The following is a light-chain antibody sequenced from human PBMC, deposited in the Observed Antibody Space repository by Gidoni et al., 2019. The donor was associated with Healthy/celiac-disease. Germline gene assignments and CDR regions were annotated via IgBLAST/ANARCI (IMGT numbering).Light chain of an antibody. CDR3: QQYNSFPNT. V-gene: IGKV1-5*03. CDR2: KAS. Sequence: DSQMTQSPSTLSASVGDRVTITCRASQSISSWLAWYQQKPGKAPKLLIYKASSLESGVPSRFSGSGSGTEFTLTISSLQPDDFATYYCQQYNSFPNTFGQGTKLEIK. CDR1: QSISSW. J-gene: IGKJ2*01.